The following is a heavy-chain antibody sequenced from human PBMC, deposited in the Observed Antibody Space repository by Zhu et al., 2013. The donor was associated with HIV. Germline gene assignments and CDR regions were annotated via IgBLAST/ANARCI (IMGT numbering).Heavy chain of an antibody. CDR3: ARDRRIGGGSLRNDRLPAGY. Sequence: QVQLVQSGAEVKKPGASVMVSCKASGYRFSDYYIHWVRRAPGQGLEWMGWINPKSGATTYARKFQGRISMARDTSITTAYIELSNLRYDDRAVYYCARDRRIGGGSLRNDRLPAGYWGQGTLVTV. CDR2: INPKSGAT. D-gene: IGHD2-15*01. V-gene: IGHV1-2*02. CDR1: GYRFSDYY. J-gene: IGHJ4*02.